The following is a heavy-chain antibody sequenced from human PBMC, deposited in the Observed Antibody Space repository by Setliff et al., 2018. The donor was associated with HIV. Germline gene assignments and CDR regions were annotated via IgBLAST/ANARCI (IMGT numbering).Heavy chain of an antibody. Sequence: SETLSLTCDVSGVSINSGDYSWNWIRQPAGKRLEWIGHVHSNGFKNYNSSLESRVDISVDTSKNQIPLKVDSVTAADTAIYFCARGVVGSYYDYVNIYYHDYIDLWGKGTTVTAP. CDR1: GVSINSGDYS. J-gene: IGHJ6*03. CDR2: VHSNGFK. CDR3: ARGVVGSYYDYVNIYYHDYIDL. V-gene: IGHV4-61*09. D-gene: IGHD3-22*01.